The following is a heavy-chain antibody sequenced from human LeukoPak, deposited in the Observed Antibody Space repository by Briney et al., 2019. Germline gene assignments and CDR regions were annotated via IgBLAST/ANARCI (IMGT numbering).Heavy chain of an antibody. V-gene: IGHV4-59*01. CDR3: ARFVPAAGWFDP. CDR1: GGSISSYY. CDR2: IYYSGST. Sequence: SETLSLTCTVSGGSISSYYWSWIRQPPGKGLEWIGCIYYSGSTNYNPSLKSRVTISVDTSKNQFSLKLSSVTAADTAVYYCARFVPAAGWFDPWGQGTLVTVSS. D-gene: IGHD2-2*01. J-gene: IGHJ5*02.